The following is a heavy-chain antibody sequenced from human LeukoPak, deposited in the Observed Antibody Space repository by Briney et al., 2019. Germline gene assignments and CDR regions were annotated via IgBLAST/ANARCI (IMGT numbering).Heavy chain of an antibody. CDR2: IKTDGSIT. V-gene: IGHV3-74*01. Sequence: QSGGSLRLSCAASGFSFSVYWMHWVRQAPGKGPVWVSRIKTDGSITDYADSVKGRFTISRDNAKNTLYLQINSLRAEDTAVYYCARHDWFDPWGQGTLVTVSS. D-gene: IGHD3-3*01. CDR3: ARHDWFDP. CDR1: GFSFSVYW. J-gene: IGHJ5*02.